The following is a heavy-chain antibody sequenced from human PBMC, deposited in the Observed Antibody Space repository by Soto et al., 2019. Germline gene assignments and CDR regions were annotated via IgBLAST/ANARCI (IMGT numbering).Heavy chain of an antibody. Sequence: ASLKVSCKPSGYTFTRYYMHWVRQAPGHGXEWMGIINASGGSRSYAQKFHGIVTMTRDTSTSTVYMELSSLRSEDAAVYYSAMDLSVCGLLTSQCEFDYWGQGTLVTVSS. CDR2: INASGGSR. D-gene: IGHD2-21*01. V-gene: IGHV1-46*01. CDR1: GYTFTRYY. CDR3: AMDLSVCGLLTSQCEFDY. J-gene: IGHJ4*02.